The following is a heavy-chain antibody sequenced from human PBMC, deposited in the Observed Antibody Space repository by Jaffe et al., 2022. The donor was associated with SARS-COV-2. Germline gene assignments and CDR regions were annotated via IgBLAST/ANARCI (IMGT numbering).Heavy chain of an antibody. CDR2: INHSGST. D-gene: IGHD6-19*01. J-gene: IGHJ5*02. V-gene: IGHV4-34*01. CDR3: ARGLKQWLVQGWFDP. Sequence: QVQLQQWGAGLLKPSETLSLTCAVYGGSFSGYYWSWIRQPPGKGLEWIGEINHSGSTNYNPSLKSRVTISVDTSKNQFSLKLSSVTAADTAVYYCARGLKQWLVQGWFDPWGQGTLVTVSS. CDR1: GGSFSGYY.